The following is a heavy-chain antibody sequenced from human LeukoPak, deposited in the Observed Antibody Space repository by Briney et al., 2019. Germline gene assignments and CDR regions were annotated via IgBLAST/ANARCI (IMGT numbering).Heavy chain of an antibody. D-gene: IGHD4-17*01. CDR3: ARGRLRRRGFGP. CDR1: GYTFTSYD. CDR2: MNPNSGNT. Sequence: ASVKVSCKASGYTFTSYDINWVRQATGQGLEWMGWMNPNSGNTGYAQKFQGRVTMTRNTSISTAYMELGSLRSEDTAVYYCARGRLRRRGFGPWGQGTLVTVSS. V-gene: IGHV1-8*01. J-gene: IGHJ5*02.